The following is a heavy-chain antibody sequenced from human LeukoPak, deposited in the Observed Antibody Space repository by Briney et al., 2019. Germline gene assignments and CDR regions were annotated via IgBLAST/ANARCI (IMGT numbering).Heavy chain of an antibody. V-gene: IGHV3-23*01. Sequence: PGGSLRLSCAASGFTFSSYAMSWVRQAPGKGLEWVSAISGSGGSTYYADSVKGRFTISRDNSKNTLYLQMNSLRAEDTAVYYCAKDGLPYYYDSSGYYLDYWAQGTLVTVSS. CDR1: GFTFSSYA. D-gene: IGHD3-22*01. CDR2: ISGSGGST. J-gene: IGHJ4*02. CDR3: AKDGLPYYYDSSGYYLDY.